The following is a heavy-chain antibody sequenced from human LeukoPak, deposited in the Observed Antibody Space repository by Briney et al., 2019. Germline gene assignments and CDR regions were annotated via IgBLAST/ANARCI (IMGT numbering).Heavy chain of an antibody. CDR1: GYSFTSYW. V-gene: IGHV5-51*01. J-gene: IGHJ3*02. D-gene: IGHD6-19*01. CDR2: IYPGDSDT. CDR3: ATTTGSGWYYDAFDI. Sequence: GESLKISCKGSGYSFTSYWIGWVRQMPGKGLERMGIIYPGDSDTRYSPSFQGQVTISADKSISTAYLQWSSLKASDTAMYYCATTTGSGWYYDAFDIWGQGTMVTVSS.